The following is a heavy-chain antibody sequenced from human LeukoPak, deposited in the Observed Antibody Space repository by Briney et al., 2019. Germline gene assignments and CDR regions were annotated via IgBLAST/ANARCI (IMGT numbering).Heavy chain of an antibody. CDR1: GGTFSSYA. V-gene: IGHV1-69*04. CDR2: IIPILGIA. Sequence: ASVKVSCKASGGTFSSYAINWVRQAPGQGLEWMGRIIPILGIANYAQKFQGRVTITADKSTSTAYMELSSLRSEDTAVYYCARGRPPRRDGYNYYDYWGQGTLVTVSS. J-gene: IGHJ4*02. D-gene: IGHD5-24*01. CDR3: ARGRPPRRDGYNYYDY.